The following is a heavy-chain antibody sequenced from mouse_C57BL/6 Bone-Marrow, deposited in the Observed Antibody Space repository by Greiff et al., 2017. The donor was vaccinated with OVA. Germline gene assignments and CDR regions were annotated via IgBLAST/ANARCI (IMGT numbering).Heavy chain of an antibody. CDR1: GYAFSSSW. V-gene: IGHV1-82*01. D-gene: IGHD2-4*01. CDR2: IYPGDGDT. Sequence: VQLQQSGPELVKPGASVKISCKASGYAFSSSWMNWVKQRPGKGLEWIGRIYPGDGDTNYNGKFKGKATLTADKSSSTAYMQLSSLTSEDSAVYFCARRGLYDYDWFAYWGQGTLVTVSA. CDR3: ARRGLYDYDWFAY. J-gene: IGHJ3*01.